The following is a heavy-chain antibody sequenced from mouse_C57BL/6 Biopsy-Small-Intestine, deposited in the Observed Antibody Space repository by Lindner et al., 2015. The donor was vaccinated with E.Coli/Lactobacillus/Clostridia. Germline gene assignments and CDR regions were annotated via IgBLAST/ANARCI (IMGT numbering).Heavy chain of an antibody. D-gene: IGHD3-1*01. Sequence: SVKVSCKASGYTFTTYYMHWVRQAPGQGLEWMGIIKPSDGSTSDGQKFQGRVTMTRDTSTSTVYMELSSLRSEDTAVYYCARPRGEGYAWFAFDLWGQGTLVTVSS. CDR1: GYTFTTYY. CDR2: IKPSDGST. CDR3: ARPRGEGYAWFAFDL. J-gene: IGHJ3*01. V-gene: IGHV1-64*01.